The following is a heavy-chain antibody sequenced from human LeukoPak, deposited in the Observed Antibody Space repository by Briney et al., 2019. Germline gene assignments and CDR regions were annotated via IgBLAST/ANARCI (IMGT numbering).Heavy chain of an antibody. CDR2: ISGSGGST. V-gene: IGHV3-23*01. Sequence: GGSLRLSCAASGFTFSSYAMSWVRQAPGKGLEWVSAISGSGGSTYYADSVKGRLTISRDNSKNTLYLQMNSLRAEDTAVYYCAKDLTYSSSWYSPAEYFQHWGQGTLVTVSS. J-gene: IGHJ1*01. CDR3: AKDLTYSSSWYSPAEYFQH. D-gene: IGHD6-13*01. CDR1: GFTFSSYA.